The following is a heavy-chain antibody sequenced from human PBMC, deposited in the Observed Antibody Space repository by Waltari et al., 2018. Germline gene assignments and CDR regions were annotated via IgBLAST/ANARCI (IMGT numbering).Heavy chain of an antibody. D-gene: IGHD1-20*01. CDR3: ARHKWYNWNPRLFDY. CDR2: IYYSGST. J-gene: IGHJ4*02. CDR1: GGSISSSTYY. Sequence: QLQLQESGPGLVKPSETLSLTCTVSGGSISSSTYYSGWIRQPPGKGLEWIGIIYYSGSTYYNPSLKSRVTISVDTSKNQFSLKLSSVTAADTAVYYCARHKWYNWNPRLFDYWGQGTLVTVSS. V-gene: IGHV4-39*01.